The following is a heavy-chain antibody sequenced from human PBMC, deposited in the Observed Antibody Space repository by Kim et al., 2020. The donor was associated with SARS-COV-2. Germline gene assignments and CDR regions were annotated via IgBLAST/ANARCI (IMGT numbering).Heavy chain of an antibody. CDR2: ISASGLGT. V-gene: IGHV3-23*01. Sequence: GGSLRFSCAASGFTFSTYAMSWARQAPGKGLEWVSTISASGLGTHYADSVKGRFTISRDNSRSTLFLQMNYLRAEDTAIYYCEASDYWGQGSLVTVSS. CDR3: EASDY. CDR1: GFTFSTYA. J-gene: IGHJ4*02.